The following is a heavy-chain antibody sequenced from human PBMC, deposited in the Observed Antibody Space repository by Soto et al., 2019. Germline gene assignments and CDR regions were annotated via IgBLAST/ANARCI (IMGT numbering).Heavy chain of an antibody. CDR1: GFNYGDYA. D-gene: IGHD1-1*01. CDR2: IRRKDHGGTT. V-gene: IGHV3-49*03. Sequence: GGSLRLSCAASGFNYGDYALSWFRQAPGKGQEWVAFIRRKDHGGTTEYAASVTGKFTLSRDDSKSIAFLQMSRLQTDDIAKYYCTRAPRLRQYNFSCYGMDVWGQGTTVTVSS. CDR3: TRAPRLRQYNFSCYGMDV. J-gene: IGHJ6*02.